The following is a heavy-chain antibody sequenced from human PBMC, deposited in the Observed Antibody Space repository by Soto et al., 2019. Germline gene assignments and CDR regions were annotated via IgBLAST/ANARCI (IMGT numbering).Heavy chain of an antibody. Sequence: ASVKVSCKASGYTFTSYGISWVRQAPGQGLEWMGWISAYNGNTNYAQKLQGRVTMTTDTSTSTAYMELSSLRSEDTAVYYCATERGDYGEYVFPRDLGYYYGMDVWGQGTTVTVSS. CDR2: ISAYNGNT. CDR1: GYTFTSYG. V-gene: IGHV1-18*01. J-gene: IGHJ6*02. CDR3: ATERGDYGEYVFPRDLGYYYGMDV. D-gene: IGHD4-17*01.